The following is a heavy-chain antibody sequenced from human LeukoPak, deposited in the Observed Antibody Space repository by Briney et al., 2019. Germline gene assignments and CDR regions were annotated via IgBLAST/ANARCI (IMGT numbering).Heavy chain of an antibody. CDR3: ARDQPYYGDHLYAFDI. J-gene: IGHJ3*02. V-gene: IGHV1-18*01. D-gene: IGHD3-10*01. CDR1: GYTFTRFG. Sequence: GASVKVSCKAYGYTFTRFGVTWVRQAPGQGLEWMGWISAYNDTNYAQELQGRGTMTTDTSTSTAYMELRSLRSDDTAVYYCARDQPYYGDHLYAFDIWGQGTMVTVSS. CDR2: ISAYNDT.